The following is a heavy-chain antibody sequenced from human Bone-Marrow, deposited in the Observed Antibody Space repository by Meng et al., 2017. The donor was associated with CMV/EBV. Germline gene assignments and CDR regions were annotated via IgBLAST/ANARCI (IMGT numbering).Heavy chain of an antibody. J-gene: IGHJ4*02. D-gene: IGHD4-23*01. CDR3: ARDPYGGRSPDY. CDR2: IRSNGHT. V-gene: IGHV4-39*07. CDR1: GGSINSGTYY. Sequence: GSLRLSCTVSGGSINSGTYYWGWVRQPPGKGLQWIASIRSNGHTYYQSSLESRVSISLDTPKNQFSLRLTSLTAADTAMYYCARDPYGGRSPDYWGQGTLVTVSS.